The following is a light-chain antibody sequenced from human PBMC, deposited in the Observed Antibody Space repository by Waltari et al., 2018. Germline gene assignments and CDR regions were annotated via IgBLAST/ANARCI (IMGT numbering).Light chain of an antibody. CDR2: AAS. J-gene: IGKJ1*01. V-gene: IGKV1-27*01. CDR3: QKYVNAPAT. CDR1: QGIINY. Sequence: DIQMTQSPSSLSAYVGDRVSITCRPSQGIINYLAWYQQKPGKVPKLLIYAASTLQSGVPSRFSGSGSGTDFTLTISSLQPEDAATYYCQKYVNAPATFGQGTKVEIK.